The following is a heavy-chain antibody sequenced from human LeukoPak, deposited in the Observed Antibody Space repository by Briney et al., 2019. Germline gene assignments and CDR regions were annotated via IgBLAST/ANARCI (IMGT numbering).Heavy chain of an antibody. CDR3: ARGRRIQLWLRAFDI. J-gene: IGHJ3*02. V-gene: IGHV4-34*01. CDR1: GGSFSGYY. D-gene: IGHD5-18*01. CDR2: INHSGSA. Sequence: PSETLSLTCAVYGGSFSGYYWSWIRQPPGKGLEWIGEINHSGSANYNPSLRSRVTISVDTSKNQFSLKLSSATAADTAVYYCARGRRIQLWLRAFDIWGQGTMVTVSS.